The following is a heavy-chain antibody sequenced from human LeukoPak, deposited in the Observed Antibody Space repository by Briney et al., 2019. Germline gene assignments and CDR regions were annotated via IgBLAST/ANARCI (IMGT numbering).Heavy chain of an antibody. CDR1: GYTFTGYY. D-gene: IGHD2-2*01. V-gene: IGHV1-2*02. J-gene: IGHJ6*03. Sequence: ASVKVSCKASGYTFTGYYMHWVRQDVRQGLQWMGWINPNSGGTDYAQKFQGRVTMTRDTSIRTVYMELSSLRSDDTAVYYCARADSVPAGDYHYWYMDVWGKGTTVTVSS. CDR3: ARADSVPAGDYHYWYMDV. CDR2: INPNSGGT.